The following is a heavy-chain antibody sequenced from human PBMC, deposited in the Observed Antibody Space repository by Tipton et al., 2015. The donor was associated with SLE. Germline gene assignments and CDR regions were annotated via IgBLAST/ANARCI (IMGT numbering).Heavy chain of an antibody. CDR2: INYSGST. Sequence: LRLSCTVSGGSISRSTHYWGWIRQPPGKGLEWIGSINYSGSTYYNPSLKSRVTISVDTSTNVFSLKLTSVTAADTAGYYCASGGGRIPPHDAFAMWGQGTVVTVSS. CDR1: GGSISRSTHY. J-gene: IGHJ3*02. CDR3: ASGGGRIPPHDAFAM. D-gene: IGHD3-16*01. V-gene: IGHV4-39*07.